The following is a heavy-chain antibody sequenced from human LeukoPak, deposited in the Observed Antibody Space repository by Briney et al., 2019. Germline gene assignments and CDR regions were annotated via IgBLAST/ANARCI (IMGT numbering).Heavy chain of an antibody. CDR3: TRGGNDILTGNDY. D-gene: IGHD3-9*01. J-gene: IGHJ4*02. CDR1: GFTFGDYA. CDR2: IRSKAYGGTT. Sequence: GGSLRLSCTASGFTFGDYAMSWFRQAPGKGLVWVGFIRSKAYGGTTEYAASVKGRFTISRDDSKSIAYLQMNSLKTEDTAVYYCTRGGNDILTGNDYWGQGTLVTVSS. V-gene: IGHV3-49*03.